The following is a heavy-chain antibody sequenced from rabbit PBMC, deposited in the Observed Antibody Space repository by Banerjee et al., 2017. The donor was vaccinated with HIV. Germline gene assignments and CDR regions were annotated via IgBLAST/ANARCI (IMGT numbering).Heavy chain of an antibody. Sequence: QEQLVESGGGLVQPGGSLKLSCKASGFDFSSYGVSWVRQAPGKGLEWIGCIYTGGSGSTYYASWAKGRFTISKTSSTTVTLQMTSLTAADTATYFCARAYAGSSYYLYYGMDLWGPGTLVTVS. CDR1: GFDFSSYG. CDR3: ARAYAGSSYYLYYGMDL. D-gene: IGHD8-1*01. J-gene: IGHJ6*01. V-gene: IGHV1S45*01. CDR2: IYTGGSGST.